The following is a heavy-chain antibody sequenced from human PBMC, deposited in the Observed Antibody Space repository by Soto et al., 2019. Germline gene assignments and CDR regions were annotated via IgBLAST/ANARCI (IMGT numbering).Heavy chain of an antibody. CDR3: ARVENRDGYNLGWYFDY. Sequence: SCAASGFTFSSYAMHWVRQAPGKGLEWVAVISYDGSNKYYADSVKGRFTISRDNSKNTLYLQMNSLRAEDTAVYYCARVENRDGYNLGWYFDYWGQGTLVTVSS. CDR1: GFTFSSYA. J-gene: IGHJ4*02. V-gene: IGHV3-30-3*01. D-gene: IGHD5-12*01. CDR2: ISYDGSNK.